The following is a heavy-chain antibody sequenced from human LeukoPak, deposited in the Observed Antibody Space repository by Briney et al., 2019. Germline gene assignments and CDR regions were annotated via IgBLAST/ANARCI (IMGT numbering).Heavy chain of an antibody. CDR1: GFTFSIYG. CDR3: ARASQF. J-gene: IGHJ4*02. D-gene: IGHD5-24*01. Sequence: GGSLRLSCAASGFTFSIYGMHWVRQTPGKGLEWVAVISSDGSTEHYADSVKGRFTISRDNPKNSLYLQMNSLRAEDTAVYYFARASQFWGQGTLVTVSS. V-gene: IGHV3-30*03. CDR2: ISSDGSTE.